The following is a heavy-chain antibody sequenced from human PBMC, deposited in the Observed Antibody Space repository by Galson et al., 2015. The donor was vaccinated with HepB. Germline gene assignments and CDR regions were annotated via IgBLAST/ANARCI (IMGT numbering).Heavy chain of an antibody. Sequence: SLRLSCAASGFTFSSYSVNWVRQAPGKGLEWLSYISSSGTTIDYADSVKGRFTFSRDNAKNLLYLQMNSLRAEDTAMYYCARGYSVTSYYYYGLDVWGQGTTVTVSS. D-gene: IGHD5/OR15-5a*01. CDR3: ARGYSVTSYYYYGLDV. CDR1: GFTFSSYS. V-gene: IGHV3-48*04. CDR2: ISSSGTTI. J-gene: IGHJ6*02.